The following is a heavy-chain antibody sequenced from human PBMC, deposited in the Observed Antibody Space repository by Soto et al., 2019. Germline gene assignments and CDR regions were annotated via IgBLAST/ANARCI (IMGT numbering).Heavy chain of an antibody. CDR3: AKAAQTRYNWNDLGNWFDP. J-gene: IGHJ5*02. Sequence: QVQLVQSGAEVKKPGSSVKVSCKESGGTFSSYAIAWVRQAPGQGLEWMGGIVPIFGVVNYAHKFQGRVAITADEATNTAYMELSSLRSDDTAVYYCAKAAQTRYNWNDLGNWFDPWGQGTLVTVSS. CDR2: IVPIFGVV. V-gene: IGHV1-69*01. D-gene: IGHD1-1*01. CDR1: GGTFSSYA.